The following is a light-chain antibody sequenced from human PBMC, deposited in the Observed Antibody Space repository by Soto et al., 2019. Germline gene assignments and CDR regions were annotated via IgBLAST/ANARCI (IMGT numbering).Light chain of an antibody. CDR1: SSDVGSYNL. V-gene: IGLV2-23*02. CDR3: SSYAGFNTVI. Sequence: QSALTQPASVSGSPGQSITISCTGTSSDVGSYNLVSWYQQHPGKAPKLMISAVTKRPAGVSSRFSCSKSGNTASLTISGLQAEDEADYYCSSYAGFNTVIFGGGTKLTVL. CDR2: AVT. J-gene: IGLJ2*01.